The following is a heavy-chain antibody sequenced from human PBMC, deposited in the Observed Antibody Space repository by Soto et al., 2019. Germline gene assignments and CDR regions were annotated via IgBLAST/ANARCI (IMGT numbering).Heavy chain of an antibody. J-gene: IGHJ6*03. CDR3: ARMVRGSNIDYSHHIDV. D-gene: IGHD3-10*01. V-gene: IGHV1-18*01. Sequence: QVQLVQSGAEVKKPGASVKVSCKASGYSFTSHGISWVRQAPGQGLEWMGWISGNSGDTNYAQKLQGRVTVTTDTSTSTAYMELSSLRSEDTAEYYCARMVRGSNIDYSHHIDVGGKGTTVTVSS. CDR2: ISGNSGDT. CDR1: GYSFTSHG.